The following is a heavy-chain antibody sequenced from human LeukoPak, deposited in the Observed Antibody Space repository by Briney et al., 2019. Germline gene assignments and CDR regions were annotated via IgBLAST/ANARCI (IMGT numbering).Heavy chain of an antibody. D-gene: IGHD4-23*01. Sequence: PGGSLRLSCAASGFTLNNYNMNWVRQAPGKGLEWIAYITPRGVTMHGDSVKGRFSISRDDAKNSVFLQMNSLRGEDTAVYHRVREKSVGDYWYFDHWGRGTQVTVSS. CDR3: VREKSVGDYWYFDH. V-gene: IGHV3-48*03. CDR2: ITPRGVTM. J-gene: IGHJ2*01. CDR1: GFTLNNYN.